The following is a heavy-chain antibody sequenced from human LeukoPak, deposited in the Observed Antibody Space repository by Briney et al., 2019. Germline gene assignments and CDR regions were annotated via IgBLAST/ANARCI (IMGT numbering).Heavy chain of an antibody. Sequence: ASVKVSCKASGYTFTSYAMHWVRQAPGQRLEWMGWINAGNGNTKYSQKFQGRVTITRDTSASTAYMELSSLRSEDTAVYYCASDLVVPAAFTRNDAFDIWGQGTMVTVSS. CDR2: INAGNGNT. V-gene: IGHV1-3*01. D-gene: IGHD2-2*01. CDR1: GYTFTSYA. CDR3: ASDLVVPAAFTRNDAFDI. J-gene: IGHJ3*02.